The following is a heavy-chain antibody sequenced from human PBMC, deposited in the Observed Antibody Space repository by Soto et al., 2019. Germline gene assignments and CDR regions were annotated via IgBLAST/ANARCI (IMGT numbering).Heavy chain of an antibody. Sequence: SETLSLTCTVSGGSISSSSYFWGWIRQPPGKGLEWIGSIYYSGSTYYNPSLKSRVTISVDTSKNQFSLKLSSVTAADTAVYYCARVIGGYSSGHFDYWGQGTLVTVSS. J-gene: IGHJ4*02. V-gene: IGHV4-39*07. CDR1: GGSISSSSYF. D-gene: IGHD6-19*01. CDR2: IYYSGST. CDR3: ARVIGGYSSGHFDY.